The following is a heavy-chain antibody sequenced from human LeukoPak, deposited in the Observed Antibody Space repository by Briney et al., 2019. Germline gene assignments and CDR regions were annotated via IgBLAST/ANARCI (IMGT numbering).Heavy chain of an antibody. CDR3: SRDHGCSGGDCYYYNYGLDV. CDR2: IRSKTYGGTT. Sequence: GGSLRLSCTVSGFTFGDYAMTWFRQAPGKGLEWVAFIRSKTYGGTTQYAASVKGRFTISRDDSKGIAYLQMNSLKTEDTAVYYCSRDHGCSGGDCYYYNYGLDVWGQGTTVTVSS. D-gene: IGHD2-21*02. J-gene: IGHJ6*02. CDR1: GFTFGDYA. V-gene: IGHV3-49*03.